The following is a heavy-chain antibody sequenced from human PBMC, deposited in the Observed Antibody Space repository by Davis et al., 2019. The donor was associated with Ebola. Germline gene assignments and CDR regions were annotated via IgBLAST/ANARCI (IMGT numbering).Heavy chain of an antibody. CDR2: IYSGGST. D-gene: IGHD3-22*01. CDR3: ASAYYYDSSGYQLL. J-gene: IGHJ4*02. V-gene: IGHV3-53*01. Sequence: GESLKISCAASGFTVSSNYMSWVRQAPGKGLEWVSVIYSGGSTYYADSVKGRFTISRDNSKNTLYLQMNSLRAEDTAVYYCASAYYYDSSGYQLLWGQGTLVTVSS. CDR1: GFTVSSNY.